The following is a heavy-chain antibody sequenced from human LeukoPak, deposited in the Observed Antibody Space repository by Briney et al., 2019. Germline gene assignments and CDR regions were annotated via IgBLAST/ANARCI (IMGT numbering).Heavy chain of an antibody. Sequence: PSETLSLTCTVSGGSLSSSSYYWGWIRQPPGKGLEWIGSIYYSGSTYYNPSLKSRVTISVDTSKNQFSLKLSSVTAADTAVYYCARDRGRYFDGPQTDYWGQGILVTVSS. CDR3: ARDRGRYFDGPQTDY. D-gene: IGHD3-9*01. V-gene: IGHV4-39*07. CDR2: IYYSGST. J-gene: IGHJ4*02. CDR1: GGSLSSSSYY.